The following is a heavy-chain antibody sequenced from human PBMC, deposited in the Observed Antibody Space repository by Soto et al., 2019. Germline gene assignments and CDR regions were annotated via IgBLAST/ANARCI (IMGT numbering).Heavy chain of an antibody. D-gene: IGHD1-26*01. J-gene: IGHJ5*02. CDR2: ISYDGCNQ. CDR3: AKGGELPPHNWLDP. Sequence: SLRLSCASAGITFSSYSMHWVREAPGKGLEMVAVISYDGCNQYYADSVKGRFTISRDNSNNALYLQMNSLRAEDTAVYCCAKGGELPPHNWLDPWGKGTMVTVSS. V-gene: IGHV3-30*18. CDR1: GITFSSYS.